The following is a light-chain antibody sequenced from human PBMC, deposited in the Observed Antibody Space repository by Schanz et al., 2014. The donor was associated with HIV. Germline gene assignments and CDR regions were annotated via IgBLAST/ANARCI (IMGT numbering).Light chain of an antibody. CDR3: AAWDDNLDGWV. V-gene: IGLV1-44*01. J-gene: IGLJ3*02. CDR2: GNS. CDR1: NSNIGSNS. Sequence: QSVLTQPPSASGTPGQRVTISCSGSNSNIGSNSVNWYQQLPGTAPKLLLYGNSQRPSGVPARFSGSKSGTSASLAISGLQSEDEADYYCAAWDDNLDGWVFGGGTKLTVL.